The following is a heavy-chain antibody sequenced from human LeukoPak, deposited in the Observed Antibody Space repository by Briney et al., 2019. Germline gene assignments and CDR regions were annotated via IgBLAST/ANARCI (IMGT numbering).Heavy chain of an antibody. V-gene: IGHV3-53*01. CDR1: GFTVTNNY. D-gene: IGHD2-21*02. J-gene: IGHJ3*02. CDR3: ARGGGAYCGGDCWRAFDI. Sequence: GGSLRLSCAVSGFTVTNNYMSWVRQAPGKGPEWVSVIYSGGNTYYADSVKDGFTISRDNSENTLYLQMNSLGAEDTAVYYCARGGGAYCGGDCWRAFDIWGQGTMVTVSS. CDR2: IYSGGNT.